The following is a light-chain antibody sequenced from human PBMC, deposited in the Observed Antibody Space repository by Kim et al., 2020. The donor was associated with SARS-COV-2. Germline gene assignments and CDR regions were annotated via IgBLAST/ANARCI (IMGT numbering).Light chain of an antibody. J-gene: IGLJ3*02. CDR1: SLRSYY. CDR2: GKN. CDR3: NSRGSSGNHWV. V-gene: IGLV3-19*01. Sequence: SSELTQDPAVSVALGQTVRITCQGDSLRSYYASWYQQKPGQAPVLVIYGKNNRPSGIPDRFSGSSSGNTASLTITGAQAEDEADYYCNSRGSSGNHWVFSGGTQLTVL.